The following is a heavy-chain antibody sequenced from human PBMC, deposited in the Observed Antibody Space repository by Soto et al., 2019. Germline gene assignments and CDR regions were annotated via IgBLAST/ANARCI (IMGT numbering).Heavy chain of an antibody. Sequence: ASVKVSGKASGYTFTSYGISWVRQAPGQGLGWMGWISAYNGNTNYAQKLQGRVTMTTDTSTSTAYMELRSLRSDDTAVYYCARVEGYSSSWYRGYYYYGMDVWGQGTTVTVSS. D-gene: IGHD6-13*01. J-gene: IGHJ6*02. CDR1: GYTFTSYG. CDR3: ARVEGYSSSWYRGYYYYGMDV. V-gene: IGHV1-18*01. CDR2: ISAYNGNT.